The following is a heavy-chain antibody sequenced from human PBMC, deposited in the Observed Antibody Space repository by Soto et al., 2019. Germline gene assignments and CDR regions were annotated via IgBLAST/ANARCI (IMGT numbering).Heavy chain of an antibody. CDR2: IYPGDSDT. V-gene: IGHV5-51*01. CDR1: GYSFTSYW. J-gene: IGHJ4*02. D-gene: IGHD2-2*01. CDR3: ARFDYLYCSSTSCYPGGLSFDY. Sequence: LKISCKGSGYSFTSYWIGWVRQMPGKGLEWMGIIYPGDSDTRYSPSFQGQVTISADKSISTAYLQWSSLKASDTAMYYCARFDYLYCSSTSCYPGGLSFDYWGQGTLVTVSS.